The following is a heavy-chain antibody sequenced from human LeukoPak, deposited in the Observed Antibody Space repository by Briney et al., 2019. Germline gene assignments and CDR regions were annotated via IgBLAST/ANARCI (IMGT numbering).Heavy chain of an antibody. CDR1: GFTFSSYE. CDR3: ARDFRESGYDWCGFDP. D-gene: IGHD5-12*01. Sequence: PGGSLRLSCAASGFTFSSYEMNWVRQAPGEGLEWVAYISTSGSTIYYADSVKGRFTISRDNAKSSLYLQMNSLRADDTAVYYCARDFRESGYDWCGFDPWGQGTLVTVSS. J-gene: IGHJ5*02. CDR2: ISTSGSTI. V-gene: IGHV3-48*03.